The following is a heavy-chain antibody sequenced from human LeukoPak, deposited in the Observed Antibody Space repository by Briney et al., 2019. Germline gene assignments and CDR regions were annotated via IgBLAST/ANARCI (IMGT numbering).Heavy chain of an antibody. CDR1: GFTFGDYA. D-gene: IGHD3-10*01. CDR2: TRSKAYGGTT. V-gene: IGHV3-49*03. CDR3: TRCYGSGTPDDY. J-gene: IGHJ4*02. Sequence: GGSLRLSCTASGFTFGDYAMSWFRQAPGKGLEWVGFTRSKAYGGTTEYAASVKGRFIISRDDSKNIAYLQMNSLKTDDTAVYYCTRCYGSGTPDDYWGQGTLATVSS.